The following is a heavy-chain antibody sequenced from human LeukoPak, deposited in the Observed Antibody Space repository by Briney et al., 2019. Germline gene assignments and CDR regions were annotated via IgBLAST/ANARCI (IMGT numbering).Heavy chain of an antibody. J-gene: IGHJ5*02. D-gene: IGHD3-10*01. V-gene: IGHV4-39*07. CDR2: IYYSGST. CDR3: ARGPVMVRGVISWFDP. Sequence: SETLSLTCTVSGGSISSSSYYWGWIRQPPGKDLEWIGSIYYSGSTYYNPSLKSRVTISVDTSKNQFSLKLSSVTAADTAVYYCARGPVMVRGVISWFDPWGQGTLVTVSS. CDR1: GGSISSSSYY.